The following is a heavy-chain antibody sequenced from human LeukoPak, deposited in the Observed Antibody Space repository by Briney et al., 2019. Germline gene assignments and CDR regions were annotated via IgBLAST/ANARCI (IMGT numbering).Heavy chain of an antibody. V-gene: IGHV4-30-2*01. Sequence: PSQTLSLTCAVSGGSISSSGYSWSWIRQPPGKGLEWIGYIYHSGGTYYNPSLKSRVTISVDRSSNQFPLKLTSVTAADTAVYYCARTVTTTHFDYWGQGTLVAVSS. CDR1: GGSISSSGYS. CDR2: IYHSGGT. J-gene: IGHJ4*02. D-gene: IGHD4-11*01. CDR3: ARTVTTTHFDY.